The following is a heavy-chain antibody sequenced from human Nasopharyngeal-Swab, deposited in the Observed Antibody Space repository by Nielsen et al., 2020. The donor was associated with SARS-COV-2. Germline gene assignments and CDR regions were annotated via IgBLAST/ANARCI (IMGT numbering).Heavy chain of an antibody. V-gene: IGHV1-18*01. J-gene: IGHJ4*02. CDR1: GYIFTSYD. CDR2: IGAYNGNT. CDR3: ARHGVAGDY. D-gene: IGHD6-19*01. Sequence: SVKVPCKASGYIFTSYDISWVRQARGQGLDGMGWIGAYNGNTNYAQKFQDRVTMTTDTSTSTVYMELRGLRSDDTAVYFCARHGVAGDYWGQGTLVTVSS.